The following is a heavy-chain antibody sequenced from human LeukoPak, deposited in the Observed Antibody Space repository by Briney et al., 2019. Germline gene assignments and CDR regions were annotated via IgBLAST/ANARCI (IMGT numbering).Heavy chain of an antibody. CDR1: GFTFSSYS. Sequence: GGSLRLSCAASGFTFSSYSMNWVRQAPGMGLEWVSSISSSSTYIYYADSVKGRFTISRDDAKNSLYLQMNSLRAEDTAVYYCARDHEQVVQLDAFDIWGQGTMVTVSS. V-gene: IGHV3-21*01. J-gene: IGHJ3*02. CDR2: ISSSSTYI. D-gene: IGHD1-1*01. CDR3: ARDHEQVVQLDAFDI.